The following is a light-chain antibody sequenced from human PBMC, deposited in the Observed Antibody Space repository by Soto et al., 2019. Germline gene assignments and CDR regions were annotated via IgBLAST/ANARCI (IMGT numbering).Light chain of an antibody. J-gene: IGKJ1*01. CDR2: GAS. CDR1: QSVSSK. Sequence: EIVFTQSPATLAFSPGEGATLSCRASQSVSSKLAWYQQKPGQAPRLLIYGASTRATGIPARFSGSGSGTEFTLIISSLQSEDSAVYYCQQYNSWLWTFGQGTKVDIK. CDR3: QQYNSWLWT. V-gene: IGKV3-15*01.